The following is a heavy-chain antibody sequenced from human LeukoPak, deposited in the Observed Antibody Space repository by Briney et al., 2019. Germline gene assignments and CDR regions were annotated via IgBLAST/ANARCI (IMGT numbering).Heavy chain of an antibody. Sequence: SETLSLTCTVSGGSISSNSYYWDWIRQPPGKGLGWIGTIYYSGSTSYNPSLKSRVTISVDTSKNQFSLKLSSVTAADTAVYYCARDPRGYYYDSSGSLWFDPWGQGTLVTVSS. J-gene: IGHJ5*02. D-gene: IGHD3-22*01. CDR1: GGSISSNSYY. V-gene: IGHV4-39*07. CDR3: ARDPRGYYYDSSGSLWFDP. CDR2: IYYSGST.